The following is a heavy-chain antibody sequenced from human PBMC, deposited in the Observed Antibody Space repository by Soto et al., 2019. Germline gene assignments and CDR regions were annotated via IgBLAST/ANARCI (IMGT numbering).Heavy chain of an antibody. Sequence: QVQRVQSGAEVKKPGSSVKVSCKASGGTFSSYAISWVRQAPGQGLEWMGAIIPIFGTANYAQKFQGRVTITADESTSTASKELSSLRSEDTAVDYSARAPSESGGYVGIYYGMDVWGQGTTVTVSS. CDR2: IIPIFGTA. CDR1: GGTFSSYA. J-gene: IGHJ6*02. V-gene: IGHV1-69*01. CDR3: ARAPSESGGYVGIYYGMDV. D-gene: IGHD5-12*01.